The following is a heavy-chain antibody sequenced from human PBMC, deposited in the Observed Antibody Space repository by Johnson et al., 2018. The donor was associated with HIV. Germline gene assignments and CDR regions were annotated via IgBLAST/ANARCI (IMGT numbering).Heavy chain of an antibody. J-gene: IGHJ3*02. Sequence: ELQLVESGGGLVQPGRSLRLSCAASGFTIDNYAMHWVRQAPGKGLEWVSGISCNSGSIGYADSVKGRFTISRDNAKNSLYLQMNSLRAEDTALYYCAKVVGSSYLRGDAFDIWGQGTMVTVSS. V-gene: IGHV3-9*01. CDR3: AKVVGSSYLRGDAFDI. D-gene: IGHD6-6*01. CDR2: ISCNSGSI. CDR1: GFTIDNYA.